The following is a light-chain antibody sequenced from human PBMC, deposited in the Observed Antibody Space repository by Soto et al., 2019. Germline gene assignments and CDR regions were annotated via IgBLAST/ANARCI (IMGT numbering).Light chain of an antibody. J-gene: IGKJ4*01. V-gene: IGKV3-11*01. CDR1: PSVATL. CDR2: DAS. CDR3: QQRRDWPIT. Sequence: EIVLTQSPATLSLSPGERATLSCRASPSVATLLSWYQQKPGQVPRLLIYDASNRATGIPARFSGSGSGTQFTLTISSLDPEDFAVYYCQQRRDWPITFVGGTKVEIK.